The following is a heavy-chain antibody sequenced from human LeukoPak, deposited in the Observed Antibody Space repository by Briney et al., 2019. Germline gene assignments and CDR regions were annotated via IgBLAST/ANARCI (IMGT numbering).Heavy chain of an antibody. CDR2: IYYSGST. D-gene: IGHD3-22*01. Sequence: SSETLSLTCTVSGGSISSYYWSWIRQPPGKGLEWIGYIYYSGSTNYNPSLKSRVTISVDTSKNQFSLKLSSVTAADTAVYYCARHFIYYDSSGYYYEALWAFDIWGQGTMVTVSS. J-gene: IGHJ3*02. CDR3: ARHFIYYDSSGYYYEALWAFDI. CDR1: GGSISSYY. V-gene: IGHV4-59*08.